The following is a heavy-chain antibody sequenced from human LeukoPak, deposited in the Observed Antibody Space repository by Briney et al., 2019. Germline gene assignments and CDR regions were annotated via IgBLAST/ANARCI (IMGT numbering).Heavy chain of an antibody. D-gene: IGHD3-22*01. J-gene: IGHJ4*02. CDR2: ISAYNGNT. CDR3: ARESDDSSGYYYPRFDY. V-gene: IGHV1-18*01. Sequence: ASVKVSCKASGYXFTSYGISWVRQAPGQGLEWMGWISAYNGNTNYAQKLQGRVTMTTDTSTSTAYMELRSLRSDDTAVYYCARESDDSSGYYYPRFDYWGQGTLVTVSS. CDR1: GYXFTSYG.